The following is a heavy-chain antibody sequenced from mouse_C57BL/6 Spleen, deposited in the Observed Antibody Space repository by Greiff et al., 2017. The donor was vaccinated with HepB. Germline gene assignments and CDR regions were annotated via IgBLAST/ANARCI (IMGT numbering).Heavy chain of an antibody. D-gene: IGHD2-12*01. V-gene: IGHV5-6*01. CDR2: ISSGGSYT. J-gene: IGHJ1*03. CDR3: ARHDPLLNWYFDV. CDR1: GFTFSSYG. Sequence: EVQGVESGGDLVKPGGSLKLSCAASGFTFSSYGMSWVRQTPDKRLEWVATISSGGSYTYYPDSVKGRFTISRDNAKNTLYLQMSSLKSEDTAMYYCARHDPLLNWYFDVWGTGTTVTVSS.